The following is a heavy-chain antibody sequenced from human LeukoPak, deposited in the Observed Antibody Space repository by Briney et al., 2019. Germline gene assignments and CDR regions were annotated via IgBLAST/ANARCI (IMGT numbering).Heavy chain of an antibody. V-gene: IGHV3-74*01. CDR3: ARVRTRYYGMDV. CDR2: INSDGSST. Sequence: PGGSLRLSCSASEFTFSSYWMHWVRQAPGKGLVWVSRINSDGSSTSYADSVKGRFTISRDNAKNTLYLQMNSLRAEDTAVHYCARVRTRYYGMDVWGQGTTVTVSS. D-gene: IGHD1-14*01. J-gene: IGHJ6*02. CDR1: EFTFSSYW.